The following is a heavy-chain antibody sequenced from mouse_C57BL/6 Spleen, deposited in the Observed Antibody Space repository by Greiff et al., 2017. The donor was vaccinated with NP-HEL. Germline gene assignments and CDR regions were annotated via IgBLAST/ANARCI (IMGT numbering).Heavy chain of an antibody. CDR1: GFSLSTFGMG. CDR2: IWWDDDK. Sequence: QVTLKVSGPGILQPSQTLSLTCSFSGFSLSTFGMGVGWIRQPSGKGLEWLAHIWWDDDKYYNPALKSRLTISKDTSKNKVFLKIANVDTADTATYYCARINYYGSSYPYYFDDWGQGTTLTVSS. D-gene: IGHD1-1*01. V-gene: IGHV8-8*01. CDR3: ARINYYGSSYPYYFDD. J-gene: IGHJ2*01.